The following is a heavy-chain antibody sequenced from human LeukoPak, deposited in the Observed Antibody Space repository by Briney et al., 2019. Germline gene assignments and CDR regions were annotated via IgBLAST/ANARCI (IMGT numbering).Heavy chain of an antibody. D-gene: IGHD6-19*01. CDR2: MSYSGRI. V-gene: IGHV4-59*01. J-gene: IGHJ2*01. CDR1: GVSLSNYY. CDR3: ARDPRSGWYINGYFDL. Sequence: SGSLSLTCSVSGVSLSNYYWSWIRQPPGKGLEWMGYMSYSGRINYNPSLKSRLTISIDTSNNQFSLKLSSVTAADTAVYYCARDPRSGWYINGYFDLWGRGTLVTV.